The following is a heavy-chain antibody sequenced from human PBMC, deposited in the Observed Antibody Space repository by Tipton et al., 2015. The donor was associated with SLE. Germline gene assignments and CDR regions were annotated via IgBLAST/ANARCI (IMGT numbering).Heavy chain of an antibody. CDR3: ARVPGTMVRRRHAFAI. D-gene: IGHD3-10*01. Sequence: TLSLTCTVSGGSISSGDYYWSWIRQPPGKGLEWIGYIYYSGSTYYNPSLNSRVTISVDTSKNQFSLKLSSVTAADTAVYYCARVPGTMVRRRHAFAIWGQGTMVTVFS. CDR1: GGSISSGDYY. V-gene: IGHV4-30-4*01. CDR2: IYYSGST. J-gene: IGHJ3*02.